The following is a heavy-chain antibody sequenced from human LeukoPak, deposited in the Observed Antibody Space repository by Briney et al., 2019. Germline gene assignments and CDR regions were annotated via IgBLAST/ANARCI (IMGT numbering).Heavy chain of an antibody. CDR3: ARDLDYGGKSNFDY. CDR1: GFTFSSYT. J-gene: IGHJ4*02. V-gene: IGHV3-21*01. Sequence: PGGSLRLSCGASGFTFSSYTMNWVRQAPGKGLEWVSSISSSSSYIYYADSVKGRFTISRDNAKNTVYLQMNSLRAEDTAVYYCARDLDYGGKSNFDYWGQGTLVTVSS. D-gene: IGHD4-23*01. CDR2: ISSSSSYI.